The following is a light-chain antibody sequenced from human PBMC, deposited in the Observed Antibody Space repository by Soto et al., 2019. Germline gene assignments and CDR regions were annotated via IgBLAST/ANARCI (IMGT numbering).Light chain of an antibody. CDR2: GAS. J-gene: IGKJ5*01. V-gene: IGKV3-15*01. Sequence: EIVMTQSPATLSVSPGERATLSCRASQSVSSNLAWYQQKPGQATRLIIYGASTRANGIPARFSGSGSGTEFTLTISSLEPEDFAVYYCQQRSNWHRITFGQGTRLEIK. CDR1: QSVSSN. CDR3: QQRSNWHRIT.